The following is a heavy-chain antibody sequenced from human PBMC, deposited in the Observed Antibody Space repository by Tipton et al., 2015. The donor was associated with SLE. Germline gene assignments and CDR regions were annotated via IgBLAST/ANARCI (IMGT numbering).Heavy chain of an antibody. CDR2: IYYSGST. J-gene: IGHJ4*02. V-gene: IGHV4-59*01. Sequence: TLSLTCTVSVASISSFYWSWVRQPPGKGLEWSGYIYYSGSTNYNPPLMSRVTISVDTSKKQFSLKLSSVTAADTAVYYCALFNDYADNLRFDYWGQGTLVTVSS. D-gene: IGHD4/OR15-4a*01. CDR1: VASISSFY. CDR3: ALFNDYADNLRFDY.